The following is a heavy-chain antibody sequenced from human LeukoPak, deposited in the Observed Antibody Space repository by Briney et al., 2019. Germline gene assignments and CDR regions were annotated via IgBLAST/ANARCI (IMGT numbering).Heavy chain of an antibody. CDR3: AKDWRWFGELYYFDY. CDR1: GFTFSSYG. D-gene: IGHD3-10*01. V-gene: IGHV3-30*18. Sequence: GGSPRLSCAASGFTFSSYGMHWVRQAPGKGLEWVAVISYDGSNKYYADSVKGRFTISRDNSKNTLYLQMNSLRAEDTAVYYCAKDWRWFGELYYFDYWGQGTLVTVSS. CDR2: ISYDGSNK. J-gene: IGHJ4*02.